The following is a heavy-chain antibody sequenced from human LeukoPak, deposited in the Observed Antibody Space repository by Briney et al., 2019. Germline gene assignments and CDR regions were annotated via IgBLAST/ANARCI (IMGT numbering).Heavy chain of an antibody. J-gene: IGHJ4*02. V-gene: IGHV3-23*01. D-gene: IGHD6-19*01. Sequence: PGGSLRLSCAVSVFTFSSYAMSWVRQAPGKGLEWVSAISGSGGSTYYADSVKGRFTISRDNSKNTLFLQMNSLRAEDKAVYYCARSPGSGAFYWGQGTLVTVSS. CDR3: ARSPGSGAFY. CDR2: ISGSGGST. CDR1: VFTFSSYA.